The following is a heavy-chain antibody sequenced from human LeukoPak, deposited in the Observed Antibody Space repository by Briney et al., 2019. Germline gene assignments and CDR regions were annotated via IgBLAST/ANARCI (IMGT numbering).Heavy chain of an antibody. CDR3: AKIRRDSSGGYGTYFDY. CDR2: ISGSGGST. D-gene: IGHD6-19*01. V-gene: IGHV3-23*01. J-gene: IGHJ4*02. Sequence: PGGSLRLSCAASGITFSSYAMSWVRQTPGKGLEWVSSISGSGGSTYYADSAKGRFTISRDNSKNTLYLQMNNLRAEDTALYYCAKIRRDSSGGYGTYFDYWGQGTLVTVSS. CDR1: GITFSSYA.